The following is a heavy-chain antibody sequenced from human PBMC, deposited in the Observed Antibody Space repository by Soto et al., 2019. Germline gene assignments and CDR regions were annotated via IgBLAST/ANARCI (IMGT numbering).Heavy chain of an antibody. J-gene: IGHJ4*02. CDR2: IYLSGST. D-gene: IGHD3-22*01. CDR1: GGSISSSTYD. V-gene: IGHV4-39*02. Sequence: PSGTLSLTCTVPGGSISSSTYDWGWVRQPPGKGLEWIGTIYLSGSTNYNPSLQSRVTMSVDTSKNLFSLRLSSVTAADTAVYFCARDYRPTYYYDSGGYYPPTYFDSWGEGAVVTVSS. CDR3: ARDYRPTYYYDSGGYYPPTYFDS.